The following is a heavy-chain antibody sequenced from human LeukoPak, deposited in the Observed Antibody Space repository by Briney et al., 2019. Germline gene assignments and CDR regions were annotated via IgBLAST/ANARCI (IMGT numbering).Heavy chain of an antibody. Sequence: GGSLRLSCAASRFTFGTYGMHWVRQAPGKGLEWVAFVRYDGSNKYYADSVKGRFTISRDSSKNTLYLQMNSLRPEDTAVYYCAKGRGQSYPHYYFDSWGQGTLVTVSS. D-gene: IGHD5-18*01. J-gene: IGHJ4*02. CDR2: VRYDGSNK. V-gene: IGHV3-30*02. CDR1: RFTFGTYG. CDR3: AKGRGQSYPHYYFDS.